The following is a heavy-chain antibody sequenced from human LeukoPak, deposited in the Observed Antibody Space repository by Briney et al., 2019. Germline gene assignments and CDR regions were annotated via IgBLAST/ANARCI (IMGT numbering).Heavy chain of an antibody. J-gene: IGHJ3*02. D-gene: IGHD3-22*01. V-gene: IGHV1-18*01. Sequence: GASVKVSCKASGYTFTSYGISWVRQAPGQGLEWMGWISAYNGNTNYAQKLQGRVTMTTDTSTSTAYMELRSLRSDDTAVYYCARDFYDSSGGTYAFDIWGQGTMVTVSS. CDR3: ARDFYDSSGGTYAFDI. CDR1: GYTFTSYG. CDR2: ISAYNGNT.